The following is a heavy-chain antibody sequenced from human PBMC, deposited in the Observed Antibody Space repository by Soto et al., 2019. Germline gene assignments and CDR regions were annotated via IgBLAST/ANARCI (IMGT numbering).Heavy chain of an antibody. CDR2: IIPILGIA. V-gene: IGHV1-69*04. J-gene: IGHJ6*02. CDR1: GGTLSSYT. CDR3: ARDTIVVVPAAISGIGGVYYYYGMDV. Sequence: GASVKVSCKDSGGTLSSYTISWVRQAPGQGLEWMGRIIPILGIANYAQKFQGRVTITADKSTSTAYMELSSLRSEDTAVYYCARDTIVVVPAAISGIGGVYYYYGMDVWGQGTTVTVSS. D-gene: IGHD2-2*02.